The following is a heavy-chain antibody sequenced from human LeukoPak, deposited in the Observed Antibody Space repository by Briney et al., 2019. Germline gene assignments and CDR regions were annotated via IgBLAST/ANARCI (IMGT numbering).Heavy chain of an antibody. V-gene: IGHV3-74*01. Sequence: GGSLRLSCAASGFTFSNYWMHWVRQAPGKGLVWVSRINSDGINTSYADSVKGRFTISRDNAKNTLYLQMNSLRAEDTAVYYCARDLWFGELKNYYYMDVWGKGTTVTVSS. D-gene: IGHD3-10*01. CDR3: ARDLWFGELKNYYYMDV. CDR2: INSDGINT. CDR1: GFTFSNYW. J-gene: IGHJ6*03.